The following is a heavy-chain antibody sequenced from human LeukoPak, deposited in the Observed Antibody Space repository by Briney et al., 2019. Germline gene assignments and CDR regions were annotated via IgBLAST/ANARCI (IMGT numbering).Heavy chain of an antibody. CDR1: GGSVGSSCCY. CDR3: ARSLGYCSSGRCYVFDY. V-gene: IGHV4-39*01. Sequence: SETLSLTCTVSGGSVGSSCCYWGWIRQPPGRGLEWIGNIYYSGNTYYNPSLKSRVTMSVDTSKNQLSLKLSSAAAADTAVYYCARSLGYCSSGRCYVFDYWGQGILVTVSS. CDR2: IYYSGNT. J-gene: IGHJ4*02. D-gene: IGHD2-15*01.